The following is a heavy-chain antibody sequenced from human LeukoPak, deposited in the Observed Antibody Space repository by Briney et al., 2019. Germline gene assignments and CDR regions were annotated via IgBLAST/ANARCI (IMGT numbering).Heavy chain of an antibody. Sequence: GGSLRLSCAASGFTFSSYSMNWVRQAPGKGLEWVSSISSSSSYIYYADSVKGRFTISRDNAKNSLYLQMNRLRAEDTAVYSCARSEDIVVVPAAPTYFDYWGQGTLVTVSS. J-gene: IGHJ4*02. D-gene: IGHD2-2*01. CDR3: ARSEDIVVVPAAPTYFDY. CDR2: ISSSSSYI. V-gene: IGHV3-21*01. CDR1: GFTFSSYS.